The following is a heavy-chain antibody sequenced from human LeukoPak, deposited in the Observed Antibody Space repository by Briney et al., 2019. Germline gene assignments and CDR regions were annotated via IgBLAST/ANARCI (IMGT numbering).Heavy chain of an antibody. CDR3: AIQDITTAGTGRFDY. Sequence: PSETLSLTCAVSGGSISSSHWWTWVRQPPGKGLEWIGEIYHTGSTNYNPSLKSRVTISVDKSKNHFSLNLSSVTAADTAVYYCAIQDITTAGTGRFDYWGQGTLVTVSS. J-gene: IGHJ4*02. CDR1: GGSISSSHW. V-gene: IGHV4-4*02. D-gene: IGHD6-13*01. CDR2: IYHTGST.